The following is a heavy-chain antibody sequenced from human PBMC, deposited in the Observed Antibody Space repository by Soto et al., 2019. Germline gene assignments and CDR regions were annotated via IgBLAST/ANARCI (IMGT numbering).Heavy chain of an antibody. CDR2: IYYSGST. Sequence: QLQLQESGPGLVKPSETLSLTCTVSGGSISSSSYYWGWIRQPPGKGLEWIGSIYYSGSTYYNPSLKSRVTISVDTSKNQFSLKLSSVTAADTAVYYCARQLRYYYYYMDVWGKGTTVTVSS. CDR1: GGSISSSSYY. CDR3: ARQLRYYYYYMDV. J-gene: IGHJ6*03. V-gene: IGHV4-39*01. D-gene: IGHD4-17*01.